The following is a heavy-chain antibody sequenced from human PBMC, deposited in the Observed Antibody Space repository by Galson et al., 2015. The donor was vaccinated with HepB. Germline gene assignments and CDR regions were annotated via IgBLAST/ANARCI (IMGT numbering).Heavy chain of an antibody. CDR3: ARDYGSDYADGSGYDY. CDR2: ISSSRSTI. V-gene: IGHV3-48*01. J-gene: IGHJ4*01. D-gene: IGHD3-22*01. Sequence: SLRLSCAASGFTLSRHSMNWVRQAPGKGLEWISYISSSRSTIFYAHSVKGRFTISRDNANDSLYLEMTGLRVEDTAVYYCARDYGSDYADGSGYDYWGRGTLVTVSS. CDR1: GFTLSRHS.